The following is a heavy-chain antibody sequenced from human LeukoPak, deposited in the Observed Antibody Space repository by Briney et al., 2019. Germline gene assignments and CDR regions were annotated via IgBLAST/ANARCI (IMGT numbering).Heavy chain of an antibody. J-gene: IGHJ4*02. CDR1: GYTFTSYG. CDR2: ISAYNGNT. Sequence: VASVNVSCKASGYTFTSYGISWVRQAAGQGLEWMGWISAYNGNTNYAQKLQGRVTMTTDTSTSTAYMELRSLRSDDTAVYYCARYWDGDYGTDRYFDYWGQGTLVTVSS. V-gene: IGHV1-18*01. CDR3: ARYWDGDYGTDRYFDY. D-gene: IGHD4-17*01.